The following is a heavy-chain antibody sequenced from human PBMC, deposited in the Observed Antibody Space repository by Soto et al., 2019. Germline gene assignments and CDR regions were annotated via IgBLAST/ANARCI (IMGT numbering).Heavy chain of an antibody. J-gene: IGHJ6*03. Sequence: SETLSLTCTVSGGSISSYYWSWIRQPPGKGLEWIGYIYCSGSTNYNPSLKSRVTISVDTPKNQFSLKLSSVTAADTAVYYCARLRRVSGSYYNDPYYYYMDVWGKGTTVTVSS. D-gene: IGHD3-10*01. CDR1: GGSISSYY. CDR3: ARLRRVSGSYYNDPYYYYMDV. CDR2: IYCSGST. V-gene: IGHV4-59*01.